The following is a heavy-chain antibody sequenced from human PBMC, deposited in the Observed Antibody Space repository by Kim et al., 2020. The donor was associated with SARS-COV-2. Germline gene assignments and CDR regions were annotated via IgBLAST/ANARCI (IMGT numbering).Heavy chain of an antibody. Sequence: GGSLRLSCAASGFTVSSSDFNWVRQAPGKGLEWVSVIYSGGSKKNSDSAKGRLSITRGDYTNKTYFHLNSSMVADAAAYYCSGGIHESRLLSIKSYYDY. J-gene: IGHJ4*03. V-gene: IGHV3-66*01. CDR2: IYSGGSK. CDR3: SGGIHESRLLSIKSYYDY. D-gene: IGHD3-3*01. CDR1: GFTVSSSD.